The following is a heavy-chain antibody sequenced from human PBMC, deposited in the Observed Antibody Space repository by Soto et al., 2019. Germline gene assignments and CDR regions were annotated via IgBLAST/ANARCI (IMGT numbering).Heavy chain of an antibody. V-gene: IGHV1-8*01. J-gene: IGHJ5*02. CDR1: GYTFTSYD. CDR3: ARLSIAAAGKNWFDP. Sequence: QVQLVQSGAEVKKPGASVKVSCKASGYTFTSYDINWVRQATGQGLEWMGWMNPNSGNTGYAQKFQGRVTMTRNTSXXTAYMELSSLRSEATAVYYCARLSIAAAGKNWFDPWGQGTLVTVSS. D-gene: IGHD6-13*01. CDR2: MNPNSGNT.